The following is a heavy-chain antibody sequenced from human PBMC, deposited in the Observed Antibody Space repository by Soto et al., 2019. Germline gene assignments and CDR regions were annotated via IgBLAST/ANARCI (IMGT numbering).Heavy chain of an antibody. D-gene: IGHD2-2*01. V-gene: IGHV4-31*03. CDR2: IYYSGST. CDR1: GGSISSGGYY. J-gene: IGHJ4*02. Sequence: SETLSLTCTVSGGSISSGGYYWSWIRQHPGKGLEWIGYIYYSGSTYYNPSLKSRVTISVDTSKNQFSLKLSSVTAADTAVYYCARGNCSSTSCYFDYWGQGTLVTGSS. CDR3: ARGNCSSTSCYFDY.